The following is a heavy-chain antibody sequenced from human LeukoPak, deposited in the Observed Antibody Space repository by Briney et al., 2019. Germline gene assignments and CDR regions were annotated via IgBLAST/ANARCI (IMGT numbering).Heavy chain of an antibody. J-gene: IGHJ4*02. CDR3: TTDLEAVAGVFDY. D-gene: IGHD6-19*01. Sequence: PGRSLRLSCVASGFSFSNYGMHWVRQAPGKGLEWVGRIKSKTDGGTTDYAAPVKGRFTISRDDSKNTLYLQMNSLKTEDTAVYYCTTDLEAVAGVFDYWGQGTLVTVSS. CDR2: IKSKTDGGTT. CDR1: GFSFSNYG. V-gene: IGHV3-15*01.